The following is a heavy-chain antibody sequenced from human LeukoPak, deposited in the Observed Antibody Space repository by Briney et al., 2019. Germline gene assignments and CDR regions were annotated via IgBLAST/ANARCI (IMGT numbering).Heavy chain of an antibody. Sequence: SETLSLTCTVSGDSISSGDYYWRWIRQPAGKGLEWIGRISSSGSTNYNPSLKSRVTISVDTSKNQFSLKLSSVTAADTAVYYCARLPRGSGSPFDPWGQGTLVTVSS. V-gene: IGHV4-61*02. CDR2: ISSSGST. D-gene: IGHD3-10*01. J-gene: IGHJ5*02. CDR3: ARLPRGSGSPFDP. CDR1: GDSISSGDYY.